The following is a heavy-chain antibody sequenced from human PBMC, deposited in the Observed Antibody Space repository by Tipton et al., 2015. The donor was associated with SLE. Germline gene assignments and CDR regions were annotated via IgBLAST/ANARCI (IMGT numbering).Heavy chain of an antibody. J-gene: IGHJ4*02. D-gene: IGHD4-17*01. V-gene: IGHV4-59*11. CDR1: GGSFSSHY. CDR2: IYNSGGT. CDR3: ARGGDYDDY. Sequence: LRLSCTVSGGSFSSHYWSWIRQPPGKGLEWIGYIYNSGGTNYNPSLKSRVTISVDTSKNQFSLKLSSVTAADTAVYYCARGGDYDDYWGQGTLVTVSS.